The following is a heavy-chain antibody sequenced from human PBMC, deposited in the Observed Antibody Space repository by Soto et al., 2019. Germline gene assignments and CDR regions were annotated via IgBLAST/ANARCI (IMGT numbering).Heavy chain of an antibody. D-gene: IGHD1-1*01. J-gene: IGHJ4*02. V-gene: IGHV3-23*01. Sequence: GGSLRLSCAASGFTFSSYAMTWARQAPGKGLEWVSIVSYNGGDTYYADSVKGRFTISRDNSKDTVDLQMNGLRAEDTAVYYCARYIRGPTVYYFDFWGPGVLVTVSS. CDR1: GFTFSSYA. CDR3: ARYIRGPTVYYFDF. CDR2: VSYNGGDT.